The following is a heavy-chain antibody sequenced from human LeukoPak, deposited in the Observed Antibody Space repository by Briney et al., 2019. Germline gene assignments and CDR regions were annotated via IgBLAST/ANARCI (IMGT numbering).Heavy chain of an antibody. CDR1: GFTVSSNY. CDR3: ARDQWFGELSTFYGMDV. J-gene: IGHJ6*02. CDR2: IYSGGST. Sequence: GGSLRLSCAVSGFTVSSNYMSWVRQAPGKGLEWVSVIYSGGSTYYADSVKGRFTISRDNSKNTLYLQMNSLRAEDTAVYYCARDQWFGELSTFYGMDVWGQGTTVTVSS. V-gene: IGHV3-53*01. D-gene: IGHD3-10*01.